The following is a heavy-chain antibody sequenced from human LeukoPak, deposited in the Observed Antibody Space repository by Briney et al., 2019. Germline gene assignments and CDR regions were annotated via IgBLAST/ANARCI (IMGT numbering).Heavy chain of an antibody. V-gene: IGHV3-7*01. CDR1: GFTFSNYW. D-gene: IGHD3-10*02. CDR2: IKKDGSEK. CDR3: AELGITMIGGV. J-gene: IGHJ6*04. Sequence: GGSLRLSCAASGFTFSNYWMSWVRQAPGKGLEWVANIKKDGSEKYYVDSVKGRFTISRDNAKNSLYLQMNSLRAEDTAVYYCAELGITMIGGVWGKGTTVTISS.